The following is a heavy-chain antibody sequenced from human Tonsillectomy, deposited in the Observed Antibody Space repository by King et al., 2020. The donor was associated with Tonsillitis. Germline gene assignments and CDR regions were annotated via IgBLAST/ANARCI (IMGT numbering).Heavy chain of an antibody. D-gene: IGHD2-2*01. CDR1: GFTFSSYA. CDR2: IRGSGGST. Sequence: VQLVESGGDLIQPGGSLRLSCAASGFTFSSYAMSWVRQAPGKGLEWVSSIRGSGGSTYYADSVKGRFTISRDNSKNTLYLQMNSLRAEDTAVYYCAKEAAYCSSTSCPYFYYVMDVGGQGTTVTVSS. J-gene: IGHJ6*02. CDR3: AKEAAYCSSTSCPYFYYVMDV. V-gene: IGHV3-23*04.